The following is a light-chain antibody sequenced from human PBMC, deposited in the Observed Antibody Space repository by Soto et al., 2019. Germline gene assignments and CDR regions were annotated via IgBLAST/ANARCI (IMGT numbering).Light chain of an antibody. V-gene: IGLV2-23*01. Sequence: QSALTQPASVSGSAGQSITISCSGSTSDIGGYDLVSWYQQNPGKAPTVIIYEASKRPSGVSNRFSGSKSGNTASLTISGLQAEDEADYYCCSYGGSSTYVCGTGTKLTVL. CDR2: EAS. J-gene: IGLJ1*01. CDR3: CSYGGSSTYV. CDR1: TSDIGGYDL.